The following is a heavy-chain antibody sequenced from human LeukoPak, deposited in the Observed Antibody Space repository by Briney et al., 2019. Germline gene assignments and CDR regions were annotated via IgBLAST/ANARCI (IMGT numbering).Heavy chain of an antibody. CDR1: GYSFTSYW. D-gene: IGHD6-13*01. CDR3: ARLLGSSSSSWASFDY. Sequence: GESLKISCKGSGYSFTSYWIGWVRQMPGKGLEWMGIIYPGDSHTMYSPSFRGQVTMSADKSISTAYLQWNSLKASDTAMYYCARLLGSSSSSWASFDYWGQGTLVTVSS. J-gene: IGHJ4*02. V-gene: IGHV5-51*01. CDR2: IYPGDSHT.